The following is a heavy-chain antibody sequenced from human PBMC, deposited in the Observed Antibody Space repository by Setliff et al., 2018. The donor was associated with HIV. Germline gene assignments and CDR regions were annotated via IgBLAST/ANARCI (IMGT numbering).Heavy chain of an antibody. CDR3: ARQTYYYDNSGHNWFDP. V-gene: IGHV4-4*09. J-gene: IGHJ5*02. Sequence: KTSETLSLTCTVSGGSISSYYWSWIRQPPGKGLEWIGYINTSGTTNYNPSLKSRVTISVDTSKNQFSLKLSSVTAADTAVYFCARQTYYYDNSGHNWFDPWGQGTLVTV. CDR2: INTSGTT. CDR1: GGSISSYY. D-gene: IGHD3-22*01.